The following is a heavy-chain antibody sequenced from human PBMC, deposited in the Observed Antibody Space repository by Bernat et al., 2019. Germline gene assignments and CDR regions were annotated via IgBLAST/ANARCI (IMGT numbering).Heavy chain of an antibody. CDR1: GFTFRSYA. V-gene: IGHV3-30-3*01. J-gene: IGHJ6*04. CDR3: AGDRRGTEAGGMDV. Sequence: VQLVESGGGAVQPGRPLRLSCAASGFTFRSYAMHWVRQAPGQGLEWVTDIPYDGANKYCADSVKGRITISRDKSKNTLYLQMSSLRAGDTAVYYCAGDRRGTEAGGMDVWGEGTTVTVSS. D-gene: IGHD3-16*01. CDR2: IPYDGANK.